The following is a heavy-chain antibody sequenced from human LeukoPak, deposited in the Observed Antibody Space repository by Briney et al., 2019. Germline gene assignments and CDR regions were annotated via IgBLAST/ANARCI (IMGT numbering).Heavy chain of an antibody. CDR1: GGSISSSSYY. D-gene: IGHD2-2*01. V-gene: IGHV4-39*01. J-gene: IGHJ5*02. CDR3: ARRGYCSSTSCYEYWFDP. Sequence: SETLSLTCTVSGGSISSSSYYWGWLRQPPGKGLEGIVIIDYSGSTYYNPSHKRRLTISLDTSKNQFSLKLSSVTATDTAVYYCARRGYCSSTSCYEYWFDPWGQGTLVTVSS. CDR2: IDYSGST.